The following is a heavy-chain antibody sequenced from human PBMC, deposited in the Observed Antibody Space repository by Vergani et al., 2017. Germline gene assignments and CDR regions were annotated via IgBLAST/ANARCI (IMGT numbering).Heavy chain of an antibody. CDR3: ARRNSYGFYNWFYP. CDR1: GGSISSSSYY. J-gene: IGHJ5*02. Sequence: QLQLQESGPGLVKPSATLSLTCTVSGGSISSSSYYWGWIRQPPGKGLEWIGSIYYSGSTYYNPSLKSRVTISVDTSKTQFSLKLSSVTAADTAVYYWARRNSYGFYNWFYPWDQGSLVTVSS. CDR2: IYYSGST. V-gene: IGHV4-39*01. D-gene: IGHD5-18*01.